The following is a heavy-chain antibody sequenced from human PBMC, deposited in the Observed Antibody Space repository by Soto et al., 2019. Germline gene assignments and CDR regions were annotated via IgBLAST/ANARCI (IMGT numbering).Heavy chain of an antibody. CDR2: ISGSGGST. Sequence: EVQLLESGGGLVQPGGSLRLSCAASGFTFSSYAMSWVRQAPGKGLEWVSAISGSGGSTYYADSVKGRFTISRDNSKNTLYLQMNSLRAEDTAVYYSANSREVGAYFNWFDPWGQGTLVTVSS. CDR3: ANSREVGAYFNWFDP. J-gene: IGHJ5*02. V-gene: IGHV3-23*01. CDR1: GFTFSSYA. D-gene: IGHD1-26*01.